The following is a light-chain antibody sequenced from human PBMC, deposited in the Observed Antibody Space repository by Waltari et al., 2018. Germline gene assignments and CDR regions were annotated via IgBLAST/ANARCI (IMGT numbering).Light chain of an antibody. Sequence: QSALTQPASLSGSPGQSITISCTGPSSAVRPYNYVPWYQQHPGKVPKLIIYDVSHRPSGVSFRFSGSKSDNTASLTISGLQAEDEADYYCISYTTSDTMIFGGGTKLTVL. J-gene: IGLJ2*01. V-gene: IGLV2-14*03. CDR3: ISYTTSDTMI. CDR2: DVS. CDR1: SSAVRPYNY.